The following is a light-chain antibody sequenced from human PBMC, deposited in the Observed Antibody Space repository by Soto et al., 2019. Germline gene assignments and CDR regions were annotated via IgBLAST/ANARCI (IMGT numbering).Light chain of an antibody. CDR1: SSNIGSYA. J-gene: IGLJ3*02. V-gene: IGLV1-44*01. CDR2: NNN. CDR3: AAWGDSLNGV. Sequence: QSVLTQPPSASGTPGQRVTISCSGSSSNIGSYAVNWYQQLPGTAPKLLIYNNNQRPSGVTGRFSGSKSGTSSSLAISRLQSEEEADYYCAAWGDSLNGVFGGGTKLTVL.